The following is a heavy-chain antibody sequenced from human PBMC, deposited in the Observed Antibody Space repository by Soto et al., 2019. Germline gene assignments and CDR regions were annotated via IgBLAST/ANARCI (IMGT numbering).Heavy chain of an antibody. D-gene: IGHD3-22*01. J-gene: IGHJ5*02. Sequence: SETLSLTCTVSGGSVSSGSYYWSWIRQPPGKGLEWIGYIYYIGSTKYNPSLKSRVTISLDTSRNQFFLKLNSVTAADTAVYYCARGPYDSSGYSEFDRWGQGTLVTVSS. CDR3: ARGPYDSSGYSEFDR. V-gene: IGHV4-61*01. CDR2: IYYIGST. CDR1: GGSVSSGSYY.